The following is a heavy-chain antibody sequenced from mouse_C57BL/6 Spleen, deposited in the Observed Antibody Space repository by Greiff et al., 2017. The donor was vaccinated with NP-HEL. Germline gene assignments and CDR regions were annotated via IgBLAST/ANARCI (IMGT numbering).Heavy chain of an antibody. CDR1: GFSLTSYG. D-gene: IGHD2-4*01. CDR3: AKNCEITYAMDY. J-gene: IGHJ4*01. CDR2: IWRGGST. V-gene: IGHV2-5*01. Sequence: VHLVESGPGLVQPSQSLSITCTVPGFSLTSYGVHWVRQSPGKGLEWLGVIWRGGSTDYNAAFMFSLSITKANSKSQVFFKMNSLHADVTAIYSCAKNCEITYAMDYWGHGTSVTVSS.